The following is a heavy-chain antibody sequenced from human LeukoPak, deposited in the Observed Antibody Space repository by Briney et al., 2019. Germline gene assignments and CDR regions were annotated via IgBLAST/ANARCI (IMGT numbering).Heavy chain of an antibody. CDR1: GFTFSSYP. Sequence: GGSLRLSCAASGFTFSSYPMTWVRQAPGKGLDWVSSITGGGGSTFYADSVKGRFTISRDNSKNTLYLQMNSLRAEDTAVYYCAKKTPYYYDSSGYNWFDPWGQGTLVTVSS. CDR2: ITGGGGST. J-gene: IGHJ5*02. V-gene: IGHV3-23*01. D-gene: IGHD3-22*01. CDR3: AKKTPYYYDSSGYNWFDP.